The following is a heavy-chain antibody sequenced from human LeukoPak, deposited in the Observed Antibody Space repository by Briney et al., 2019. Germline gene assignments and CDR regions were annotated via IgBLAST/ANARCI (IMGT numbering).Heavy chain of an antibody. V-gene: IGHV3-53*01. Sequence: PGGSLRLSCAASGFTVSSNYMSWGRQAPGKGLEWGSVIYSGGGTYYTDSVKGRFTISRDNSKNTLYLQMNSLRAVDTAVYYCARISLGAFDIWGQGTMVTVSS. D-gene: IGHD2/OR15-2a*01. CDR2: IYSGGGT. CDR1: GFTVSSNY. J-gene: IGHJ3*02. CDR3: ARISLGAFDI.